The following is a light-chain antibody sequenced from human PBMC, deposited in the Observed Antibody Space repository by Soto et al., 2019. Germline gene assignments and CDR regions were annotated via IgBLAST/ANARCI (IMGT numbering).Light chain of an antibody. CDR3: CSYAGSSTFWV. CDR2: EVS. V-gene: IGLV2-23*02. CDR1: SSDVGSYNL. Sequence: QSALTQPASVSGSPGQSITISCTGTSSDVGSYNLVSWYQQHPGKAPKLMIYEVSKRPSGVSNRFSGSKSGNTASLTISGLQAEDEADYYCCSYAGSSTFWVFGGGTQLFVL. J-gene: IGLJ3*02.